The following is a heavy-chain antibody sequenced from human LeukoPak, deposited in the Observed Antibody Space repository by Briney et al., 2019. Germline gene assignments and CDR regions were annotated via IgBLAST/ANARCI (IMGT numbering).Heavy chain of an antibody. Sequence: SETLSLTCTVSGGSISSSSYYWGWIRQPPGKGPEWIGTMYYSGSTYYNPSLKSRVTMSVDTSKNQFSLKLSSVTAADTAVYYCARRSYGLVRGVFDYWGQGTLVTVSS. D-gene: IGHD3-10*01. V-gene: IGHV4-39*01. CDR2: MYYSGST. CDR3: ARRSYGLVRGVFDY. J-gene: IGHJ4*02. CDR1: GGSISSSSYY.